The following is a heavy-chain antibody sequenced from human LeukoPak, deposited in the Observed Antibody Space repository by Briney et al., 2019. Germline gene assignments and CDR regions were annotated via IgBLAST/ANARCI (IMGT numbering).Heavy chain of an antibody. V-gene: IGHV3-74*01. CDR3: ARDTSYSMDV. CDR2: IKGDGSDT. J-gene: IGHJ6*03. Sequence: GGSLRLSCAASGFTFSPYWIHWVRQAPGKGLVWVSRIKGDGSDTTYADSVKGRFTISRDNAKNTVYLQMNSLRAEDAGLYYFARDTSYSMDVWGQGTTVTVSS. CDR1: GFTFSPYW.